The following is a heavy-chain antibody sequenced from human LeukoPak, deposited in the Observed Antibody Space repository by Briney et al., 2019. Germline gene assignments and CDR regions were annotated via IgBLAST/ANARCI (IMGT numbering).Heavy chain of an antibody. J-gene: IGHJ5*02. V-gene: IGHV1-2*02. D-gene: IGHD2-2*01. Sequence: ASVKVSCKASGYTFTGYYMHWVRQAPGQGLEWMGWINPNSGGTNYAQKFQGRVSMTRDTSISTAYMELSSLRSEDTAVYYCARGRAVVVPAALNWFDPWGQGTLVTVSS. CDR3: ARGRAVVVPAALNWFDP. CDR2: INPNSGGT. CDR1: GYTFTGYY.